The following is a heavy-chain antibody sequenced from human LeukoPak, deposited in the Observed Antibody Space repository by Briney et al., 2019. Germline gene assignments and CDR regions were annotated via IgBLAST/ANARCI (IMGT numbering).Heavy chain of an antibody. CDR3: AREASSSWTDFDY. Sequence: PGGSLRLSCAASGFTFSSYSMNWVRQAPGKGLEWVSSISSSSSYIYYADSVKGRFTISRDNAKNSLYLQMNSLRAEDTAVYYCAREASSSWTDFDYWGQGTLVTDSS. D-gene: IGHD6-13*01. CDR1: GFTFSSYS. CDR2: ISSSSSYI. J-gene: IGHJ4*02. V-gene: IGHV3-21*01.